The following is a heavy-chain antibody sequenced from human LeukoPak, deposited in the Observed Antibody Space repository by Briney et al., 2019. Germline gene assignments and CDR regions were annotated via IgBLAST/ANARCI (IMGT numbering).Heavy chain of an antibody. CDR1: GGTFSSYA. J-gene: IGHJ5*02. V-gene: IGHV1-69*04. Sequence: SVKVSCKASGGTFSSYAISWVRQAPGQGLEWMGRIIPILGIANYAQKFQGRVTITADKSTSTAYMELSSLRSEDTAVYYCARVVVAATSRFDPWGQGTLVTVSS. D-gene: IGHD2-15*01. CDR3: ARVVVAATSRFDP. CDR2: IIPILGIA.